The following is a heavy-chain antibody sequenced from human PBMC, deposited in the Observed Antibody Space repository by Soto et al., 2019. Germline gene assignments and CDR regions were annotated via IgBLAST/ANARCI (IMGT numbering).Heavy chain of an antibody. CDR1: WFSPNTSWVG. CDR2: IYWDDDK. D-gene: IGHD3-16*02. V-gene: IGHV2-5*02. Sequence: GPSPVEPPHSLPLSCTLSWFSPNTSWVGVGWIPQPPRKAPEGLALIYWDDDKRYSPSLESRLTITKDTSKNQVVLTMTNMDPVDTATYYCAHSSYDYIWGSYRYPSYYFDYWGQGTLVTVSS. CDR3: AHSSYDYIWGSYRYPSYYFDY. J-gene: IGHJ4*02.